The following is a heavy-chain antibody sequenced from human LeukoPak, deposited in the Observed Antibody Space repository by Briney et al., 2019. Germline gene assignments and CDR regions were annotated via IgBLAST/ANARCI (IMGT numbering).Heavy chain of an antibody. CDR3: AKVVVVILFDY. Sequence: GGSLRLSCAASGFIFSNYGMHWVRQAPGKGLEWVAFIQYNGTTKDYADSVKGRFTISRDNSKNTVSLQMNSLRAEDTAVYYCAKVVVVILFDYWGQGTLVTVSS. CDR2: IQYNGTTK. CDR1: GFIFSNYG. V-gene: IGHV3-30*02. J-gene: IGHJ4*02. D-gene: IGHD3-22*01.